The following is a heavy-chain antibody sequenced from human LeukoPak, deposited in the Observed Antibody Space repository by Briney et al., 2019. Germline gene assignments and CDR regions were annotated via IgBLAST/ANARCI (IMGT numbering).Heavy chain of an antibody. CDR2: ISAYNGNT. CDR3: ARADPLEPVDY. J-gene: IGHJ4*02. Sequence: ASVTVSCKASGYTFTSYGISWVQQAPGQGLEWMGWISAYNGNTNYAQKLQGRVTMTTDTSTSTAYMELRSLRSDDTAVYYCARADPLEPVDYWGQGTLVTVSS. D-gene: IGHD5-24*01. V-gene: IGHV1-18*01. CDR1: GYTFTSYG.